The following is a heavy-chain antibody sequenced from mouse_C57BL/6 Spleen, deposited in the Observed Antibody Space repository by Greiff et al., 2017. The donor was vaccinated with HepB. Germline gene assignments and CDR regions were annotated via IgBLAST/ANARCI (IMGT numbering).Heavy chain of an antibody. CDR2: INPNYGPT. Sequence: EVQLQQSGPELVKPGASVKISCKASGYSFTDYNMNWVKQSNGKSLEWIGVINPNYGPTSYNQKFKGKATLTVDQSSSTSYMQLNSLTSEDSAVYYCASDRYYGSSYRDYFDYWGQGTSLTVSS. CDR1: GYSFTDYN. J-gene: IGHJ2*02. D-gene: IGHD1-1*01. CDR3: ASDRYYGSSYRDYFDY. V-gene: IGHV1-39*01.